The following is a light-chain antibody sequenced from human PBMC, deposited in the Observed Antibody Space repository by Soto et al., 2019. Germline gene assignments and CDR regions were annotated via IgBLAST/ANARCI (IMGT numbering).Light chain of an antibody. J-gene: IGKJ1*01. CDR1: QGINNY. CDR3: QKYDRAPRT. V-gene: IGKV1-27*01. CDR2: SAS. Sequence: DIQMTQSPSSLSASVGDSVTITCRASQGINNYLAWYQQKPGKVPVLLIYSASTLKSGVPSRFSGRGAGTNFTLTISCLQPEDFATYYCQKYDRAPRTFGQGTKVDIK.